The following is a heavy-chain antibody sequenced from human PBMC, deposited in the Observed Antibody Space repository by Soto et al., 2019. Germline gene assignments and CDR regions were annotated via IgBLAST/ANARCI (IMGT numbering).Heavy chain of an antibody. CDR3: AKDRDYYGSGSYFDY. D-gene: IGHD3-10*01. V-gene: IGHV3-9*01. Sequence: EVQLVESGGGLVQPGRSLRLSCAASGFTFDDYAMHWVRQAPGKGLEWVSGISWNSGSIGYADSVKGRFTISRDNAKNSLYLQMNSLRAEDTALYYCAKDRDYYGSGSYFDYWGQGTLVTVSS. CDR2: ISWNSGSI. CDR1: GFTFDDYA. J-gene: IGHJ4*02.